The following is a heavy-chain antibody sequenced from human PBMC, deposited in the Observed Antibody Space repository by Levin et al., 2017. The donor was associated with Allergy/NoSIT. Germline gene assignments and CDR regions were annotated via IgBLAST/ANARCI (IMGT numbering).Heavy chain of an antibody. J-gene: IGHJ3*02. Sequence: GGSLRLSCAASGFTFSIYAMSWVRQAPGKGLEWVSTVGGVDGNTHYADSVKGRFTISRDNSKNTLYLQMNSLRAEDTAVYYCARTPQRAFDIWGQGTMVTVSS. CDR2: VGGVDGNT. D-gene: IGHD1-14*01. CDR1: GFTFSIYA. V-gene: IGHV3-23*01. CDR3: ARTPQRAFDI.